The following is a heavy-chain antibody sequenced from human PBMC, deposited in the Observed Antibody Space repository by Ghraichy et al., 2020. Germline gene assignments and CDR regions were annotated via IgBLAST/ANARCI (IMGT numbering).Heavy chain of an antibody. D-gene: IGHD3-3*01. V-gene: IGHV3-11*01. Sequence: GESLNISCAASGFTFSDYDMSWIRQAPGKGLEWVSYISSSGSTIYYADSVKGRFTISRDNAKNSLYLQMNSLRAEDTAVYYCARGRITIFGVVIPFDPWGQGTLVTVSS. CDR1: GFTFSDYD. CDR2: ISSSGSTI. J-gene: IGHJ5*02. CDR3: ARGRITIFGVVIPFDP.